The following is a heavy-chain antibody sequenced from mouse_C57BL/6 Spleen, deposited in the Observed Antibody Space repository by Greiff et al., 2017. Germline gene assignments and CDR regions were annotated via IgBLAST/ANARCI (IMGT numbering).Heavy chain of an antibody. V-gene: IGHV1-82*01. J-gene: IGHJ2*01. CDR1: GYAFSSSW. Sequence: VKLMESGPELVKPGASVKISCKASGYAFSSSWMNWVKQRPGKGLEWIGRIYPGDGDTNYNGKFKGKATLTADKSSSTAYMQLSSLTSEDSAVXVCSRGDSYYVIFDYWGQGTTLTVSS. D-gene: IGHD2-12*01. CDR2: IYPGDGDT. CDR3: SRGDSYYVIFDY.